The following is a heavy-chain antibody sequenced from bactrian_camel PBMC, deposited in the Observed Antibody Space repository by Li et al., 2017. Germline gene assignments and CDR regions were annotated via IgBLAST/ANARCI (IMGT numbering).Heavy chain of an antibody. Sequence: HVQLVESGGGLVQPGGSLRLSCATSGFTFKGNSMSWIRQPPGKGLEWVSSIGSTHITYYADSVKGRFTISRDNPKNTVYLQMNSLKPEDTAVYYCVTDFFVLQATNYWGQGTQVTVS. V-gene: IGHV3S9*01. CDR3: VTDFFVLQATNY. J-gene: IGHJ4*01. CDR1: GFTFKGNS. CDR2: IGSTHIT. D-gene: IGHD3*01.